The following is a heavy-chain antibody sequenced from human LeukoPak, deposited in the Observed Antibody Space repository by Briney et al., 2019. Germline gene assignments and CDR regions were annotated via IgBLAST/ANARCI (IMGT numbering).Heavy chain of an antibody. D-gene: IGHD1-7*01. CDR1: GFTFSSYN. Sequence: PGGSLRLPCAASGFTFSSYNMNWVRQAPGKGLEYVSAISSNGGSTYYANSVKGRFTISRDNSKNTLYLQMGSLRAEDMAVYYCARDHGNNWNYGYYYYMDVWGKGTTVTVSS. V-gene: IGHV3-64*01. CDR3: ARDHGNNWNYGYYYYMDV. CDR2: ISSNGGST. J-gene: IGHJ6*03.